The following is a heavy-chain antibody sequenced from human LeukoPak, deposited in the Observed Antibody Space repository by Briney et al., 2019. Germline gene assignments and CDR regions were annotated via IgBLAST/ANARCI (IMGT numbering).Heavy chain of an antibody. J-gene: IGHJ4*02. CDR2: INTNTGKP. Sequence: GGSLRLSCAASGFTFTSYAMNWVRQAPGQGLEWMGWINTNTGKPTYAQGFTGRFVFSLDSSVSTAYLQINSLNAEGTAVYYCARAASLDCWGQGTLVTVSS. CDR1: GFTFTSYA. CDR3: ARAASLDC. V-gene: IGHV7-4-1*02. D-gene: IGHD2-2*01.